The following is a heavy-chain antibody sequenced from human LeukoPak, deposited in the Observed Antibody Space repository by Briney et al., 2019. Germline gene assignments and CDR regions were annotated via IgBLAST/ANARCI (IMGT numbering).Heavy chain of an antibody. V-gene: IGHV1-18*01. CDR2: ISAYNGNT. CDR1: GYTFTSYS. CDR3: ARDLVRGVIITAEYFQH. D-gene: IGHD3-10*01. J-gene: IGHJ1*01. Sequence: ASVKVSCKASGYTFTSYSISWVRQAPGQGLEWMGWISAYNGNTNYAQKLQGRVTMTTDTSTSTAYMELRSLRSDDTAVYYCARDLVRGVIITAEYFQHWGQGTLVTVSS.